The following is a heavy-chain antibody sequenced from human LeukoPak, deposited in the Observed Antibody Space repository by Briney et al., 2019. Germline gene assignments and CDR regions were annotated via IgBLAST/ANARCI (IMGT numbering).Heavy chain of an antibody. D-gene: IGHD3-9*01. CDR1: GGSISSSSYY. J-gene: IGHJ6*02. V-gene: IGHV4-39*01. Sequence: PSETLSLTCTVSGGSISSSSYYWGWIRQPPEKGLEWIGSIYYSGSTYYNPSLKSRVTISVDTSKNQFSLKLSSVTAADTAVYYCLGLVTDPLYGMDVWGQGTTVTVSS. CDR3: LGLVTDPLYGMDV. CDR2: IYYSGST.